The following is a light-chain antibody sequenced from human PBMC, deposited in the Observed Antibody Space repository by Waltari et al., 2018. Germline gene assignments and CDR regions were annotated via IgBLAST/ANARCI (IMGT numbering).Light chain of an antibody. J-gene: IGKJ1*01. CDR1: QSVLYSSNNKTY. V-gene: IGKV4-1*01. CDR2: WAS. Sequence: IVMTQSPDSLAVSLCERATITCKSSQSVLYSSNNKTYLAWYQQKPGQPPNLLIYWASTRESGVPDRFSGIGSGTAFTLTLSSLQAADVAVYYCQQYYSTPRTFGQGTKVEIK. CDR3: QQYYSTPRT.